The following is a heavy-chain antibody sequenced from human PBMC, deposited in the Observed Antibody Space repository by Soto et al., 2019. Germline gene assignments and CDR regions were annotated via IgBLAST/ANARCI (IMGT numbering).Heavy chain of an antibody. V-gene: IGHV6-1*01. J-gene: IGHJ6*03. D-gene: IGHD1-1*01. Sequence: QVQLLESGPGLVKPSQTLSVSCAISGDSVSGDSAAWNWVRLSPSRGLEWLARTYYRSRWYNDYAVSVRSRITVNADTSKNQFSLQLTSVTPEDTAIYFCAGTTSHHWLYMDVWGRGTTVTVSS. CDR1: GDSVSGDSAA. CDR2: TYYRSRWYN. CDR3: AGTTSHHWLYMDV.